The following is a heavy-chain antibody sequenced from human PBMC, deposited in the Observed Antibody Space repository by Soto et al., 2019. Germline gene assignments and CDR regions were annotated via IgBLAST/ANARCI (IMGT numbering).Heavy chain of an antibody. CDR2: IIPILGIA. CDR1: GGTFSSYT. J-gene: IGHJ4*02. V-gene: IGHV1-69*02. Sequence: QVQLVQSGAEVKKPGSSVKVSCKASGGTFSSYTISWVRQAPGQGLEWMGRIIPILGIANYAQKFQGRVTITADKATSTAYMELSSLRSEDTAVYYCARVLDDCGALYYFDYWGQGTLVTVSS. D-gene: IGHD4-17*01. CDR3: ARVLDDCGALYYFDY.